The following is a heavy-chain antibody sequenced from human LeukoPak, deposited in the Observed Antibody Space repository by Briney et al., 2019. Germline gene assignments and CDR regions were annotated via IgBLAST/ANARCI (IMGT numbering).Heavy chain of an antibody. D-gene: IGHD3-22*01. CDR3: ASWDYYDSSGYVDY. CDR1: GYTFTSYY. J-gene: IGHJ4*02. V-gene: IGHV1-2*02. CDR2: INPNSGGT. Sequence: ASVKVSCKASGYTFTSYYMHWVRQAPGQGLEWMGWINPNSGGTNYAQKFQGRVTMTRDTSISTAYMELSRLRSDDTAVYYCASWDYYDSSGYVDYWGQGTLVTVSS.